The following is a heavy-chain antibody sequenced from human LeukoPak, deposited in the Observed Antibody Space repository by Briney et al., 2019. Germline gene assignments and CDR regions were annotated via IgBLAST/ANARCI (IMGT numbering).Heavy chain of an antibody. D-gene: IGHD3-22*01. CDR3: ARVVSSGYYLDY. J-gene: IGHJ4*02. Sequence: SVKVSCKASGGTFSSYAISWVRQAPGQGLEGMGRIIPIFGTANYAQKFQGRVTITTDESTSTAYMELSSLRSEDTAVYYCARVVSSGYYLDYWGQGTLVTVSS. V-gene: IGHV1-69*05. CDR2: IIPIFGTA. CDR1: GGTFSSYA.